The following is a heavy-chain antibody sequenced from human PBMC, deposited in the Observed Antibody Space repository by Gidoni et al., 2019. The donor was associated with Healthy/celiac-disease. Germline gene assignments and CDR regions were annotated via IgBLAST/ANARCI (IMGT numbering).Heavy chain of an antibody. CDR3: ARARCTGAYSDNDNWFHP. Sequence: QVQLVQSGAEVKKPGASLKVSCKASGYTFTDYYIHWVRQAPGQGLEWMGWINPHSGGTNFAQKFHDRVTFTRDTSISTTYMELKWLTSDDAGVYYCARARCTGAYSDNDNWFHPWGQGTLATVSS. CDR2: INPHSGGT. V-gene: IGHV1-2*02. J-gene: IGHJ5*02. D-gene: IGHD5-12*01. CDR1: GYTFTDYY.